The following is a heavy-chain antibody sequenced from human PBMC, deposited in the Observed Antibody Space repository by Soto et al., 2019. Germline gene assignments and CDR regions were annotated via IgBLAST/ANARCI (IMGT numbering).Heavy chain of an antibody. J-gene: IGHJ3*02. CDR1: GFTFDDYG. D-gene: IGHD3-22*01. Sequence: EVQLVESGGGVVRPGGSLRLSCAASGFTFDDYGMSWVRQAPGKGLEWVSGINWNGGSTGYADSVKGRFTISRDNAKNSLYLQMNSLRAEETALYYCARGHGTYYYDSSGYRDAFDIWGQGTMVTVSS. CDR2: INWNGGST. V-gene: IGHV3-20*04. CDR3: ARGHGTYYYDSSGYRDAFDI.